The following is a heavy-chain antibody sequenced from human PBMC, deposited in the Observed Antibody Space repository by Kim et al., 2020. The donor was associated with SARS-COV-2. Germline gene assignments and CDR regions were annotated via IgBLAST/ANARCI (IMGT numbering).Heavy chain of an antibody. D-gene: IGHD2-15*01. J-gene: IGHJ4*02. CDR3: AREYCSGGSCYSDY. Sequence: DSVKGRFTISRDNAKNTLYLQMNSLRAEDTAVYYCAREYCSGGSCYSDYWGQGTLVTVSS. V-gene: IGHV3-74*01.